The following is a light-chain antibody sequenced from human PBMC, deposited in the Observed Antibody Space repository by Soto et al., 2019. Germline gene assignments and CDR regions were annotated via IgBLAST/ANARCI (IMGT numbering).Light chain of an antibody. CDR2: EVS. CDR1: SSDVGGYNY. J-gene: IGLJ1*01. CDR3: SSYAGSNYV. V-gene: IGLV2-8*01. Sequence: VLTQPPSASGSPGQSVTISCTGTSSDVGGYNYVSWYQQHPGKVPKLMIYEVSKRPSGVPDRFSGSKSGNTASLTVSGLQAEDEADYYCSSYAGSNYVFGTGTKVTVL.